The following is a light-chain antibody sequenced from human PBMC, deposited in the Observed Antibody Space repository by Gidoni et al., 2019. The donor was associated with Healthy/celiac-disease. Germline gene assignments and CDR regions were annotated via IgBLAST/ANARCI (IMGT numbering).Light chain of an antibody. Sequence: DIQLTQSPSFLSASVGDRVTITCRASQGISSYLAWYQQKPGKAPKLLIYAAATLQSGVPSRFSGRGSGTEFTLTISSLQPEDFATYYCQQLNSYLPLFGGXTKVEIK. CDR3: QQLNSYLPL. CDR2: AAA. V-gene: IGKV1-9*01. CDR1: QGISSY. J-gene: IGKJ4*01.